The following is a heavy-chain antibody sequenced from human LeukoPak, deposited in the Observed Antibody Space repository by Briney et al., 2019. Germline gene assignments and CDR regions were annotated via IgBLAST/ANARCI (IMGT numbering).Heavy chain of an antibody. J-gene: IGHJ3*02. CDR1: GGTFSSYA. CDR2: IIPIFGTA. V-gene: IGHV1-69*05. Sequence: SVKVSCKASGGTFSSYAISWVRQAPGQGLEWMGGIIPIFGTANYVQKFQGRVTITTDESTSTAYMELSSLRSEDTAVDYCARGRATVTNDAFDTWGQGTMVTVSS. D-gene: IGHD4-17*01. CDR3: ARGRATVTNDAFDT.